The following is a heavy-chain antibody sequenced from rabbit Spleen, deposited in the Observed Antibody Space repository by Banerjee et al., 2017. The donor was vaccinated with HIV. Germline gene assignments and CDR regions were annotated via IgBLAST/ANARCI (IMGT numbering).Heavy chain of an antibody. CDR2: IDPVFGRT. CDR3: ARDTSSSFSSYGMDL. J-gene: IGHJ6*01. CDR1: GFSFSGNYY. V-gene: IGHV1S47*01. D-gene: IGHD1-1*01. Sequence: QEQLVESGGGLVQPEGSLTLTCTASGFSFSGNYYMCWVRQAPGKGLEWIGYIDPVFGRTYYASWVNGRFTISSHNAQNTLYLQLNSLTAADTATYFCARDTSSSFSSYGMDLWGPGTLVTAS.